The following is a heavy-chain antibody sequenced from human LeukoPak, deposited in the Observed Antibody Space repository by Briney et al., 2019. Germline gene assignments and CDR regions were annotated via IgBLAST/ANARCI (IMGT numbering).Heavy chain of an antibody. Sequence: GASLKISCKGSGYSFTTYWIGWVRQMPGGVLEWMGIIYPGDSDSRYRPSFQGQVTISVDKSISTAYLQWSSLKASDTAMYYCARLPLPCRVDDAFDIWGQGTMVSVSS. CDR3: ARLPLPCRVDDAFDI. V-gene: IGHV5-51*01. CDR1: GYSFTTYW. J-gene: IGHJ3*02. CDR2: IYPGDSDS.